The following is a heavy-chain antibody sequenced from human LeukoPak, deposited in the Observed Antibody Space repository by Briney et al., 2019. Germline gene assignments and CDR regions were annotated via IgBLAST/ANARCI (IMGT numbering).Heavy chain of an antibody. Sequence: PSETLSLTCTVSGGSINSHYWSWIRQPPGKGLEWIGYIYYSGSTNYNPSLKSRATISVDTSKNQFSLKLSSVTAADTAVYYCARGGGWDCSSTSCHAGKNWFDPWGQGTLVTVSS. CDR1: GGSINSHY. J-gene: IGHJ5*02. D-gene: IGHD2-2*01. V-gene: IGHV4-59*11. CDR3: ARGGGWDCSSTSCHAGKNWFDP. CDR2: IYYSGST.